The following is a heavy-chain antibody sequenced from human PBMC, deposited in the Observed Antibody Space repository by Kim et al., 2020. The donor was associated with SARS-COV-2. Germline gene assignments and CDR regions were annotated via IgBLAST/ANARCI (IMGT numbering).Heavy chain of an antibody. V-gene: IGHV3-11*04. D-gene: IGHD3-9*01. CDR2: IYNTGSPM. J-gene: IGHJ4*02. CDR3: ARIWTGYSGADY. Sequence: GGSLRLSCAASGFTFSAYPMSWVRRAPGKGLECISYIYNTGSPMYSADAVNSRITISSNYGKTSLHLLINSLTDEDAAVYYCARIWTGYSGADYSGQGT. CDR1: GFTFSAYP.